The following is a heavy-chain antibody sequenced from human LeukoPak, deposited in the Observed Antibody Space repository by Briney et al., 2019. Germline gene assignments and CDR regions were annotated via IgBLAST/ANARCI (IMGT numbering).Heavy chain of an antibody. D-gene: IGHD3-10*01. V-gene: IGHV3-53*01. CDR1: GFTVSSNY. Sequence: GGSLRLSCAASGFTVSSNYMTWVRQAPGKGLEWVSVIYSGGSTYYADSVKGRFTISRDNAKNTLYLQMNSLRAEDTAVYYCASDPQYGSGSYQGYWGQGTLVTVSS. J-gene: IGHJ4*02. CDR3: ASDPQYGSGSYQGY. CDR2: IYSGGST.